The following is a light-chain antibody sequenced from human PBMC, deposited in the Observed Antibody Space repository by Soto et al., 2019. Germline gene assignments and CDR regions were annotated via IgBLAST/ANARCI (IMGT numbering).Light chain of an antibody. J-gene: IGKJ2*01. CDR2: GAS. CDR3: QQYCSSPPTYT. V-gene: IGKV3-20*01. Sequence: EIVLTQSPGTLSLSPGERATLSCRASQSVSSSYLAWYQQKPGQAPRLLIYGASSRATGIPDRFSGSGSGTNFTLTISRLEPEDLAVYYCQQYCSSPPTYTFGQGTKLEIK. CDR1: QSVSSSY.